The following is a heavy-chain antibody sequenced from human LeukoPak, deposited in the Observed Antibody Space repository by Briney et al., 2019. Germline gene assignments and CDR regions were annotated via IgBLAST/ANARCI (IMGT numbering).Heavy chain of an antibody. D-gene: IGHD3-10*01. CDR1: GFTFSSYD. J-gene: IGHJ6*02. CDR3: ARDRRGSTLGMDV. Sequence: GGSLRLSCAASGFTFSSYDMHWVRQATGKGLEWVSAIGTAADTYYPGSVKGRFTISRENAKNSLYLQMNSLRAGDTAVYYCARDRRGSTLGMDVWGQGTTVTVSS. V-gene: IGHV3-13*01. CDR2: IGTAADT.